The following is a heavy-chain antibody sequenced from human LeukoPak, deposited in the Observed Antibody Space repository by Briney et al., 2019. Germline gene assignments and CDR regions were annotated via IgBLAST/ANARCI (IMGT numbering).Heavy chain of an antibody. Sequence: SETLSLTCTVSGGSISSYFCSWIRQPAGKGLEWIGRIDTSGSTNYNPSLKSRVTMSVDTSKNQFSLKLGSVTAADTAVYYCARVGSLSRGRNWFDPWGQGTLVTVSS. D-gene: IGHD6-13*01. J-gene: IGHJ5*02. CDR2: IDTSGST. CDR1: GGSISSYF. CDR3: ARVGSLSRGRNWFDP. V-gene: IGHV4-4*07.